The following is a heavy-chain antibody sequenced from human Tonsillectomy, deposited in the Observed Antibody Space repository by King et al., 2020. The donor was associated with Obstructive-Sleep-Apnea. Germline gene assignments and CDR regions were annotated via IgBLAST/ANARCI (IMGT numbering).Heavy chain of an antibody. V-gene: IGHV3-33*01. CDR2: ICYDGSNK. D-gene: IGHD3-10*01. CDR3: ARRGSGSYTPQYYFDY. CDR1: GFTFSTYG. Sequence: VQLVESGGGVVQPGRSLRLSCAASGFTFSTYGMHWVRQAPGKGLEWVAVICYDGSNKYYADSVKGRFTISRDNSKSTLYLQMNSLRAEETAVYYCARRGSGSYTPQYYFDYWGQGTLVTVSS. J-gene: IGHJ4*02.